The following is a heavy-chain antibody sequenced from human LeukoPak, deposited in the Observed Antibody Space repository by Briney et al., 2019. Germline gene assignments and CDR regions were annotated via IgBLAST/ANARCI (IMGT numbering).Heavy chain of an antibody. CDR3: AKGSSSGWPYSFDY. J-gene: IGHJ4*02. V-gene: IGHV3-23*01. CDR2: ISGSGGST. D-gene: IGHD6-19*01. Sequence: SGGSLTFSCSASGLTFSSFATNCVRQAPGKGLEWVSGISGSGGSTNYADAVKGRFTISRDNSKTTLYLEMNSLRAEDTAVYYCAKGSSSGWPYSFDYWGQGTLVTVSS. CDR1: GLTFSSFA.